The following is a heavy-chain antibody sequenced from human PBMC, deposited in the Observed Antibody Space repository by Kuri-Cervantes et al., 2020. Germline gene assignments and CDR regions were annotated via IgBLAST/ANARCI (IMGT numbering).Heavy chain of an antibody. CDR1: GFTFDDYA. CDR3: AKDIRGGYTSHYFDY. V-gene: IGHV3-9*01. D-gene: IGHD3-22*01. J-gene: IGHJ4*02. CDR2: ISWNSGSI. Sequence: SLKISCAASGFTFDDYAMHWVRQAPGKGLEWVSGISWNSGSIGCADSVKGRFTISRDNAKNSLYLQMNSLRAEDTALYYCAKDIRGGYTSHYFDYWGQGTLVTVSS.